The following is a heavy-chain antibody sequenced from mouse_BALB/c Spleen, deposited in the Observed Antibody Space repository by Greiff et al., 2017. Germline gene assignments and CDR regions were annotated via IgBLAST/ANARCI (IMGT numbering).Heavy chain of an antibody. CDR2: INPYNDGT. CDR1: GYTFTSYV. Sequence: LVESGPELVKPGASVKMSCKASGYTFTSYVMHWVKQKPGQGLEWIGYINPYNDGTKYNEKFKGKATLTSDKSSSTAYMELSSLTSEDSAVYYCAREDYYGSSYVGDFDYWGQGTTLTVSS. J-gene: IGHJ2*01. V-gene: IGHV1-14*01. D-gene: IGHD1-1*01. CDR3: AREDYYGSSYVGDFDY.